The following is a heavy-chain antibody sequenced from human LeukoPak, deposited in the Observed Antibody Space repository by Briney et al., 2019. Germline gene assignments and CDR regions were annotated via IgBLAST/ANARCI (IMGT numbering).Heavy chain of an antibody. J-gene: IGHJ6*03. CDR2: INWNGGST. D-gene: IGHD3-22*01. Sequence: GGSLRLSCAASGFTFDDYGMSWVRQAPGKGLEWVSGINWNGGSTGYADSVKGRFTISRDNAKNSLYLQMNSLRAEDTALYYCARYDSSGYRYYYYMDVWGKGTTVTVSS. CDR3: ARYDSSGYRYYYYMDV. V-gene: IGHV3-20*04. CDR1: GFTFDDYG.